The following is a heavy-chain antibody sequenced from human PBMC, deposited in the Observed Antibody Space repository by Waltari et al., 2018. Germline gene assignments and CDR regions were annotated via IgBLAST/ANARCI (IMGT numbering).Heavy chain of an antibody. V-gene: IGHV3-21*01. Sequence: EVQLVESGGGLVKPGGSLRLSCAASGFTFSSYSMNWVRPAPGKGLEWVSSISSSSSYIYYADSVKGRFTISRDNAKNSLYLQMNSLRAEDTAVYYCARDSDCSGGSCYSADYWGQGTLVTVSS. J-gene: IGHJ4*02. D-gene: IGHD2-15*01. CDR3: ARDSDCSGGSCYSADY. CDR2: ISSSSSYI. CDR1: GFTFSSYS.